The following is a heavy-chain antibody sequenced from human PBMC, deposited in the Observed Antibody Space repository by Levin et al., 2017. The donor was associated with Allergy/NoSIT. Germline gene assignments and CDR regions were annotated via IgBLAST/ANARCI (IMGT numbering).Heavy chain of an antibody. Sequence: GESLRLSCAASGFTFSNAWMSWVRQAPGKGLEWVGRIKSKTDGGTTDYAAPVKGRFTISRDDSKNTLYLQMNSLKTEDTAVYYCTTFLVSDSSGYYPYFDYWGQGTLVTVSS. D-gene: IGHD3-22*01. V-gene: IGHV3-15*01. J-gene: IGHJ4*02. CDR2: IKSKTDGGTT. CDR3: TTFLVSDSSGYYPYFDY. CDR1: GFTFSNAW.